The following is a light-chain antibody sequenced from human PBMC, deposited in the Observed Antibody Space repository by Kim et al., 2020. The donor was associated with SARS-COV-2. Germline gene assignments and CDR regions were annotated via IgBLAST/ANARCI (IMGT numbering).Light chain of an antibody. CDR2: YDS. J-gene: IGLJ3*02. CDR3: QVWDRTWV. Sequence: SYVLTQPPSVSVAPGKTARITCGGNNIGSKSVHWYHQKPGQDPVLVMYYDSDRPSGIPERFSGSKSGNTATLTISRVEAGDEADYYCQVWDRTWVFGEGTQLTVL. CDR1: NIGSKS. V-gene: IGLV3-21*04.